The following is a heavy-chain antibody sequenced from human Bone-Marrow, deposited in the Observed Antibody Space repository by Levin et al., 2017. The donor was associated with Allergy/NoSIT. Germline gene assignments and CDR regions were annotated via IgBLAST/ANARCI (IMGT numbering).Heavy chain of an antibody. D-gene: IGHD4-17*01. CDR2: ISSSGSIV. V-gene: IGHV3-11*01. CDR3: ASRICPGDFDPCDYHSGMDV. J-gene: IGHJ6*02. CDR1: GFTFSDYR. Sequence: GGSLRLSCAVSGFTFSDYRMSWIRQAPGKGLEWVAYISSSGSIVYYGDSVKGRLTVSRDNAKNSLYLQMNSLRAEDTAVYYCASRICPGDFDPCDYHSGMDVWGQGTTVTVSS.